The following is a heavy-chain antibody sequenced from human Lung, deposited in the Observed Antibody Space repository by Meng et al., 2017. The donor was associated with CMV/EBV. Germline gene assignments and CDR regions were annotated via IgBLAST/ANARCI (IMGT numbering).Heavy chain of an antibody. D-gene: IGHD6-6*01. Sequence: SLKISCAASGFTFSGSEMNWVRQAPGKGLEWISYIVGSGSTKFHADSVKGRFTISRDNAKNSLFLHMNSLRAEDTAVYYCTRTLEFYSSSRQDSWGQGTLVTVS. CDR2: IVGSGSTK. CDR3: TRTLEFYSSSRQDS. V-gene: IGHV3-48*03. CDR1: GFTFSGSE. J-gene: IGHJ5*02.